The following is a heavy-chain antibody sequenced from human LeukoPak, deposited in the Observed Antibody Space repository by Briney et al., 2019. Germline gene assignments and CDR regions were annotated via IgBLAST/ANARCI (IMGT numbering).Heavy chain of an antibody. CDR2: MNPNSGGT. J-gene: IGHJ4*02. V-gene: IGHV1-2*02. CDR1: GYTFTDYY. Sequence: ASVKVSCKATGYTFTDYYMHWVRQARGQGLEWMGWMNPNSGGTNYPQKFQGRVTMTRDTSINTAYMELSRLRSDDTAVYYRARDLSGTYQIDYWGQGTLVTVSS. CDR3: ARDLSGTYQIDY. D-gene: IGHD3-10*01.